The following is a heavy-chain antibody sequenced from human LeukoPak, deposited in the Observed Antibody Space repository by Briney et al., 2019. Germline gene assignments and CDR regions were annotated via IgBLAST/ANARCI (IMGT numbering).Heavy chain of an antibody. Sequence: GGSLRLSCAASGFTVSSNYMGWVRQAAGKGLEWVSVIYPGGTTFYADSVKGRFTISRDNSKNTLYLQMNSLRADDTAVYYCTKLKGWYREGCFDSWGQGSLVTVSS. D-gene: IGHD6-19*01. CDR2: IYPGGTT. CDR1: GFTVSSNY. CDR3: TKLKGWYREGCFDS. V-gene: IGHV3-53*01. J-gene: IGHJ4*02.